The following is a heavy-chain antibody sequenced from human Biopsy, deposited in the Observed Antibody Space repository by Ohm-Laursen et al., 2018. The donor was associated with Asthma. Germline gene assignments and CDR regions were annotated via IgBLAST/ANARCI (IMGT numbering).Heavy chain of an antibody. CDR1: GFSFSKYG. Sequence: SSLRLSCAASGFSFSKYGIHWVRQAPGKGLEWVAVIWYEGGYKDNADSVKGRFTISRDNSKNMLYLQMNSLRAEDTAVYYCARDLGTTRMDVWGQGTTVTVSS. V-gene: IGHV3-33*01. J-gene: IGHJ6*02. D-gene: IGHD1-1*01. CDR3: ARDLGTTRMDV. CDR2: IWYEGGYK.